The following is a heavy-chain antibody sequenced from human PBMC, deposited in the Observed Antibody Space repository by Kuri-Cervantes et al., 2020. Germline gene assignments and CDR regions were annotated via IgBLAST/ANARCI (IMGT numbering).Heavy chain of an antibody. D-gene: IGHD6-19*01. V-gene: IGHV4-4*01. J-gene: IGHJ3*02. CDR2: IFQSGST. CDR3: ARTPSSGWYRDDAFDI. CDR1: GDTITSYNW. Sequence: SETLSLTCSVSGDTITSYNWWSWVRQSPGKGLEWIGEIFQSGSTNYNPSLKSRVTISLDIPKNQFSLSLSSVTAADTAVYCCARTPSSGWYRDDAFDIWGQGTMVTVSS.